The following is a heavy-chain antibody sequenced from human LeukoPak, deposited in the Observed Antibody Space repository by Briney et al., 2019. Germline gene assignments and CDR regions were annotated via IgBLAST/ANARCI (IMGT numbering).Heavy chain of an antibody. V-gene: IGHV4-34*01. Sequence: SETLSLTCAVYGGSFSGYYWSWIRQPPGKGLEWIGEINHSGSTNYNPSLKSRVTISVDTSKNQFSLKLSSVTAADTAVYYCARRRYYYDSSGYSRRFIDYWGQGTLVTVSS. D-gene: IGHD3-22*01. J-gene: IGHJ4*02. CDR3: ARRRYYYDSSGYSRRFIDY. CDR2: INHSGST. CDR1: GGSFSGYY.